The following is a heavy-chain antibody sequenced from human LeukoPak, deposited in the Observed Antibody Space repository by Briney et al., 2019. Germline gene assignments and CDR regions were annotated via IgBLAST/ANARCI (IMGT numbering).Heavy chain of an antibody. D-gene: IGHD3-10*01. CDR2: IREDGSEQ. CDR3: ASNHNYRFGY. J-gene: IGHJ4*02. Sequence: PGGSLRLSCAASGFTFSSYWMSWVRQAPGKGLEWVANIREDGSEQFYVDSVKGRFIISRDNTKKSLYLQMNSLRAEDTAVYYCASNHNYRFGYWGQGTLVTVSS. V-gene: IGHV3-7*01. CDR1: GFTFSSYW.